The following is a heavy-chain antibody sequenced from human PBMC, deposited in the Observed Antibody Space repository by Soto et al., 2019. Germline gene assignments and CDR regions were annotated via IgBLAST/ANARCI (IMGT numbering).Heavy chain of an antibody. CDR3: VGTGTTDDY. Sequence: QVLLQESGPGLVKPSQTLSLTCTVSGASVTSGDYYWSCIRQPPGKGLEWIGYIYNNGGSYYNPSLKGRLTSSIDTSKNHFSLKLKSVTAADTAIYYCVGTGTTDDYWGRGTLVTVSS. V-gene: IGHV4-30-4*01. D-gene: IGHD4-17*01. CDR1: GASVTSGDYY. J-gene: IGHJ4*02. CDR2: IYNNGGS.